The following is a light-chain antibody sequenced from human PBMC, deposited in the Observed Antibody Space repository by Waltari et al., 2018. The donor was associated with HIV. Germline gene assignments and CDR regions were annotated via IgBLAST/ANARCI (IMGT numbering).Light chain of an antibody. V-gene: IGLV2-23*01. CDR2: EGD. J-gene: IGLJ2*01. Sequence: QSALTQPASVPGSPGQSITISCTGTSSDVGSYNFVSWYQQHPGNAPKLIIYEGDKRPSGVSYRFSGSKSGSTASLTISGLQAEDEADYYCCSYAGSSTYVVFGGGTQLTVL. CDR3: CSYAGSSTYVV. CDR1: SSDVGSYNF.